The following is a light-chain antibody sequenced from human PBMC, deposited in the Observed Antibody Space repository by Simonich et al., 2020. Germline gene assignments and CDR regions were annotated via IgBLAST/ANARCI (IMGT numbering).Light chain of an antibody. V-gene: IGKV4-1*01. CDR2: WAS. J-gene: IGKJ5*01. CDR3: QQYYSTPIT. Sequence: DIVMTQSPYSLAVSMGERATINCKSSQSVLYSSNIKNLLSWYQQKPGQPPKLLIYWASTRESGVPDRFSGSGSGTDFTLPISSLQAEEVAVYYCQQYYSTPITFGQGTRLEIK. CDR1: QSVLYSSNIKNL.